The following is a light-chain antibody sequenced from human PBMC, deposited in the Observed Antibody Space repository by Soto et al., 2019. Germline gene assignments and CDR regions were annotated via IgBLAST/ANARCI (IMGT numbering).Light chain of an antibody. J-gene: IGKJ4*01. V-gene: IGKV1-5*03. Sequence: DIPMTQSPSTLSASIGDRVTITCRASQSISSWLAWYQQKPGEAPKLLIYKASTLQSGVPSRFSGSGSGTEFTLTISSLQPGDFATYYCQQYNSYSLTFGGGTEVEI. CDR3: QQYNSYSLT. CDR1: QSISSW. CDR2: KAS.